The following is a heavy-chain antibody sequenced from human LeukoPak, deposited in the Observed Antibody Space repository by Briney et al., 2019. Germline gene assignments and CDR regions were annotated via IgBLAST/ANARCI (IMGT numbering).Heavy chain of an antibody. CDR3: ARDRYCSGGSCSFRGYYYYYGMDV. CDR1: GFTFSSYA. D-gene: IGHD2-15*01. J-gene: IGHJ6*02. V-gene: IGHV3-21*01. Sequence: GGSLRLSCAASGFTFSSYAMSWVRQAPGKGLEWVSSISSSSSYIYYADSVKGRFTISRDNAKNSLYLQMNSLRAEDTAVYYCARDRYCSGGSCSFRGYYYYYGMDVWGQGTTVTVSS. CDR2: ISSSSSYI.